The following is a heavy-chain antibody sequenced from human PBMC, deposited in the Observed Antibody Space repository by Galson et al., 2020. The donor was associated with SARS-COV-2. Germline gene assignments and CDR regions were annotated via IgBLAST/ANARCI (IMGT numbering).Heavy chain of an antibody. J-gene: IGHJ5*02. CDR2: ISGYNGDI. V-gene: IGHV1-18*01. Sequence: GESLKISCKASGYILSTYGVTWVRQAPGQGLEWMGWISGYNGDIKNAQKFQGRITLTTDTSTNTTYMELRTLTSGDTAIYYCARGGAARLGWYDPWGQGTLVTVSS. CDR3: ARGGAARLGWYDP. CDR1: GYILSTYG. D-gene: IGHD6-19*01.